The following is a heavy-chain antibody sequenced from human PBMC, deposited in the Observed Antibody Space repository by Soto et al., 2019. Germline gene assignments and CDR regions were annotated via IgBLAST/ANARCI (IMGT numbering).Heavy chain of an antibody. CDR2: INAGNGNT. V-gene: IGHV1-3*01. Sequence: QVQLVQSGAEVKKPGASVKVSCKASGYTFTSYAMYWVRQAPGQRLEWMGWINAGNGNTKYSQKFQGRVTITRDTSASTAYMELSSLRSEDTAVYYCARELRSQNWFDPWGQGTLVTVSS. CDR3: ARELRSQNWFDP. CDR1: GYTFTSYA. J-gene: IGHJ5*02. D-gene: IGHD4-17*01.